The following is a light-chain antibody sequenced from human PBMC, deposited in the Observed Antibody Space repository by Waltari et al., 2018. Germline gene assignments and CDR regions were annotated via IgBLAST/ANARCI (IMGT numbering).Light chain of an antibody. V-gene: IGLV2-23*02. CDR2: DVT. CDR1: RGDVGYYNF. Sequence: HSALTQPASVSGSPGQSITISCTGTRGDVGYYNFVSWYQHHPGRAPKLIIYDVTQRPSGVSDRFSGSKSGNTASLTISGLRPEDEADYYCCSYAVGPTLVFGTGTTVTVL. CDR3: CSYAVGPTLV. J-gene: IGLJ1*01.